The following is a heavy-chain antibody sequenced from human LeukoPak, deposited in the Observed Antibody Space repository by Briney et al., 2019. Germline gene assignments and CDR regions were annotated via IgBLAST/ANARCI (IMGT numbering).Heavy chain of an antibody. CDR1: GFTFDDYG. CDR2: IKQDGSEK. Sequence: GGSLRLSCAASGFTFDDYGMSWARQAPGKGLEWVANIKQDGSEKYYVDSVKGRFTISRDNAKNSLYLQMNSLRAEDTAVYYCARGQPLNYYYYYYMDVWGKGTTVTVSS. V-gene: IGHV3-7*01. J-gene: IGHJ6*03. CDR3: ARGQPLNYYYYYYMDV.